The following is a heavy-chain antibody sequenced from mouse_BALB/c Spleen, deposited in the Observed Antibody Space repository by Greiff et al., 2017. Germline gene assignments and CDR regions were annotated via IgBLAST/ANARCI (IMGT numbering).Heavy chain of an antibody. J-gene: IGHJ4*01. CDR1: GYTFTSYW. V-gene: IGHV1-87*01. CDR2: IYPGDGDT. CDR3: AREGAMDY. Sequence: QVHVKQSGAELARPGASVKLSCKASGYTFTSYWMQWVKQRPGQGLEWIGAIYPGDGDTRYTQKFKGKATLTADKSSSTAYMQLSSLASEDSAVYYCAREGAMDYWGQGTSVTVSS.